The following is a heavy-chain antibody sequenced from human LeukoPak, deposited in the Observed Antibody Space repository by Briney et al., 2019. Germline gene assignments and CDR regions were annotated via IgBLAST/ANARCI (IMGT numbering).Heavy chain of an antibody. CDR1: GFTFSSYG. V-gene: IGHV3-33*01. CDR3: AGDGITMVRGVSFYYGMDV. D-gene: IGHD3-10*01. J-gene: IGHJ6*04. Sequence: GGSLRLSCAASGFTFSSYGMHWVRQAPGRGLEWVAVIWYDGSNKYYADSVKGRFIISRDNSKNTLYLQMNSLRAEDTAVYYCAGDGITMVRGVSFYYGMDVWGKGTTVTVSS. CDR2: IWYDGSNK.